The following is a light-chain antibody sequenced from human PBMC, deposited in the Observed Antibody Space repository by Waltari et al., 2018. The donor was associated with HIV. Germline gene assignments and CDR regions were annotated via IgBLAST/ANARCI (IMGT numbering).Light chain of an antibody. J-gene: IGKJ5*01. CDR3: QQLDPYPIT. CDR1: QGIKNY. V-gene: IGKV1-9*01. CDR2: SAS. Sequence: DIQLTQSPAFLSASVGDRVTITCRASQGIKNYLAWYQQKPGKAPNLLIYSASTLQIGVPSRFSGSGSGTEFTLTISSLQPEDFATYWCQQLDPYPITFGQGTRLEIK.